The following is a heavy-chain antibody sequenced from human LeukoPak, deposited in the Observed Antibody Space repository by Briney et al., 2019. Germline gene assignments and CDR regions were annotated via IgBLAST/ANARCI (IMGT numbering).Heavy chain of an antibody. CDR2: ISGSGGST. CDR1: GFTFSSYA. CDR3: AKVPYYDSSGYFDY. V-gene: IGHV3-23*01. J-gene: IGHJ4*02. D-gene: IGHD3-22*01. Sequence: PGGSPRLSCAASGFTFSSYAMSWVRQAPGKGLEWVSAISGSGGSTYYADSVKGRFTISRDNSKNTLYLQMNSLRAEDTAVYYCAKVPYYDSSGYFDYWGQGTLVTVSS.